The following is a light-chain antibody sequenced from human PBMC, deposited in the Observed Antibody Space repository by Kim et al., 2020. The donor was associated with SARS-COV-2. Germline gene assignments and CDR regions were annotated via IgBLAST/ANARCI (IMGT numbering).Light chain of an antibody. Sequence: ASGGDRVTITCRASQSISGWLAWYQQKPGKAPKLLIYRASSLESGVPSRFSGSESATEFTLTISSLQPDDFATYYCHQYDTYPLTFGGGTKVDIK. J-gene: IGKJ4*01. CDR3: HQYDTYPLT. CDR2: RAS. V-gene: IGKV1-5*03. CDR1: QSISGW.